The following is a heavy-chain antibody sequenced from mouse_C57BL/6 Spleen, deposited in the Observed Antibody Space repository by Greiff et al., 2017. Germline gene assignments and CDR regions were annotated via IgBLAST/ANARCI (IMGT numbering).Heavy chain of an antibody. CDR1: GYTFTGYW. CDR3: ARPLVDYFDY. CDR2: ILPGSGST. V-gene: IGHV1-9*01. J-gene: IGHJ2*02. Sequence: QVQLKQSGAELMKPGASVKLSCKATGYTFTGYWIEWVKQRPGHGLEWIGEILPGSGSTNYNEKFKGKATFTAYTSSNTAYMQLSSLTTEDSAIYYCARPLVDYFDYWGQGTSLTVSS. D-gene: IGHD6-2*01.